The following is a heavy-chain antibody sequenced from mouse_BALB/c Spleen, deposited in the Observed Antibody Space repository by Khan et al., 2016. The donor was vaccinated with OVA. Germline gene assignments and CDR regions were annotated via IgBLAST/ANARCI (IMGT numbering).Heavy chain of an antibody. V-gene: IGHV2-6-7*01. CDR1: GFSLTGYG. CDR3: ARAYYGNYREAMDY. D-gene: IGHD2-10*01. Sequence: QVQLKQSGPGLVAPSQSLSITCTVSGFSLTGYGVNWVRQPPGKGLEWLGMIWGDGSTDYNSALKSRRSISKDNSKSQVFLKMNSLQTDDTARYYCARAYYGNYREAMDYWGQGTSVTVSS. J-gene: IGHJ4*01. CDR2: IWGDGST.